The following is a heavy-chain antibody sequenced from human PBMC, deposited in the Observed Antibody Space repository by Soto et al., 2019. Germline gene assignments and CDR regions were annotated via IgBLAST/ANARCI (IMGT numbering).Heavy chain of an antibody. V-gene: IGHV4-61*08. Sequence: PSETLSLTCTVSGGSISSGGYYWSWIRQHPGKGLEWIGYIYYSGSTYYNPSLKSRVTILVDTSKNQFSLKLTSVTAADTAVYYCVRDLNNWFDPWGHGILVTVSS. CDR2: IYYSGST. CDR1: GGSISSGGYY. CDR3: VRDLNNWFDP. J-gene: IGHJ5*02.